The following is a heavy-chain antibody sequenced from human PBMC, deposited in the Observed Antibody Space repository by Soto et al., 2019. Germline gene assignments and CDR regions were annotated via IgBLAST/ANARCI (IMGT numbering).Heavy chain of an antibody. V-gene: IGHV3-7*01. Sequence: PGGSLRLSCAASGFTFSSYWMSWVRQAPGKGLEWVANIKQDGSEKYYVDSVKGRFTISRDNAKNSLYLQMNSLRAEDTAVYYCARVVLHTIFGVVREEKYYYYYYYMDVWGKGTTVTVSS. CDR1: GFTFSSYW. D-gene: IGHD3-3*01. CDR3: ARVVLHTIFGVVREEKYYYYYYYMDV. J-gene: IGHJ6*03. CDR2: IKQDGSEK.